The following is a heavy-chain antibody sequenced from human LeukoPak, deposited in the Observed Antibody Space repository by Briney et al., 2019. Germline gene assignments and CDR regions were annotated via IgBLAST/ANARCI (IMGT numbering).Heavy chain of an antibody. CDR1: GFTFSSYA. J-gene: IGHJ4*02. D-gene: IGHD4-17*01. CDR2: ISYDGGNK. CDR3: ARGGPTVTTPIDY. Sequence: GRSLRLSCAASGFTFSSYAMHWVRQAPGKGLEWVAVISYDGGNKYYADSVKGRFTISRDNSKNTLYLQMNSLRAEDTAVYYCARGGPTVTTPIDYWGQGTLVTVSS. V-gene: IGHV3-30-3*01.